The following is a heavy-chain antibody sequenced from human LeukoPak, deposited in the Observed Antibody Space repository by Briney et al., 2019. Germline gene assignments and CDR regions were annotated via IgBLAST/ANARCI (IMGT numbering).Heavy chain of an antibody. V-gene: IGHV3-23*01. D-gene: IGHD3-22*01. Sequence: PGGSLRLSCAASGFTFSSYAMSWVRQAPGKGLEWVSAISGSGGSTYYADSVKGRFTISRDNSKNTLYLQMNSLRAEDTAVYYCAKARNHPWDDSSGYYPTYWGQGTLVTVSS. CDR2: ISGSGGST. CDR1: GFTFSSYA. J-gene: IGHJ4*02. CDR3: AKARNHPWDDSSGYYPTY.